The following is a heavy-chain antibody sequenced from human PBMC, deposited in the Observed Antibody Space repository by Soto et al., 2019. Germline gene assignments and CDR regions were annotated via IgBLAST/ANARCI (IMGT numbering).Heavy chain of an antibody. CDR3: ARGRGRQLVYFDY. CDR1: GFTFSGYW. Sequence: GGSLRLSCAASGFTFSGYWMSWVRQAPGKGLEWVANIKQDGSEKYYVDSVKGRFTISRDNAKNSLYLQMNSLRAEDTAVYYCARGRGRQLVYFDYWGQGTLVTVSS. CDR2: IKQDGSEK. J-gene: IGHJ4*02. V-gene: IGHV3-7*01. D-gene: IGHD6-6*01.